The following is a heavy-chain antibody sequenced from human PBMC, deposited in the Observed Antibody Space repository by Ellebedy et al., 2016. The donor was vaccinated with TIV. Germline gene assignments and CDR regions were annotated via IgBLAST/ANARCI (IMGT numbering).Heavy chain of an antibody. CDR1: GFTFSTYS. CDR3: ARPDSEDNYMDV. CDR2: ITSSSSYM. V-gene: IGHV3-21*01. Sequence: GESLKISXAASGFTFSTYSLNWVRQAPGKGLEWVSSITSSSSYMYYADSVKGRFTISRDDSNNTLFLQMNSLRGEDTAVYFCARPDSEDNYMDVWGKGTAVTVSS. J-gene: IGHJ6*03.